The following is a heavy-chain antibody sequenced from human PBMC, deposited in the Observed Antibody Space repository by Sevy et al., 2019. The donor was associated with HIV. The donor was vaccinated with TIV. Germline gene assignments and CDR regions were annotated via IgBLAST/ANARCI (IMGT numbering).Heavy chain of an antibody. CDR3: ARDHVVVEPLANYGLDV. CDR1: GFIFSDFY. Sequence: HGGSLRLSCAASGFIFSDFYMSWVRQAPGKGLEWISYISSSGTTIYRADSVKGRFTISRDNAKNSLYLQLNSLTADDTAVNYCARDHVVVEPLANYGLDVWGQGTTVTVSS. D-gene: IGHD2-2*01. J-gene: IGHJ6*02. V-gene: IGHV3-11*01. CDR2: ISSSGTTI.